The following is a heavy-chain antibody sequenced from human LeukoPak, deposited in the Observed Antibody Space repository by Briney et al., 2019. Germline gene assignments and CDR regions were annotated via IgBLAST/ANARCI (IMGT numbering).Heavy chain of an antibody. D-gene: IGHD2-15*01. V-gene: IGHV1-69*01. Sequence: SVKVSCKASGGTFSSYAISWVRQAPGQGLEWMGGIFPIFGTANYAQKFQGRVTITADESTSTAYMELSSLRPEDTAVYYCARGMDGGYSDYWGQGTLVTVSS. J-gene: IGHJ4*02. CDR2: IFPIFGTA. CDR3: ARGMDGGYSDY. CDR1: GGTFSSYA.